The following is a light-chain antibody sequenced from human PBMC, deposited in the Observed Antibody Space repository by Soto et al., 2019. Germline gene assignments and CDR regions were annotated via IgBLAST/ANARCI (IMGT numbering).Light chain of an antibody. V-gene: IGKV3-20*01. CDR2: GAS. CDR3: QQYGSSPRT. CDR1: QSVGSSY. Sequence: EIVLTQSPGTLSLSPGEGATLSCRASQSVGSSYLAWFQQRPGQAPGLLIYGASSRATGIPDRFSGSGSGTDFTLTISRLEPDDFAVYYCQQYGSSPRTFGQGTKVEIK. J-gene: IGKJ1*01.